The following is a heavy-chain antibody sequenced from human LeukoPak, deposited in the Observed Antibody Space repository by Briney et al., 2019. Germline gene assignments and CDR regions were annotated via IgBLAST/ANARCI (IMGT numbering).Heavy chain of an antibody. Sequence: SETLSLTCTVSGGSISSYYWSWIRQPPEKGLEWIGYIYYSGTTNYNPSLKSRVTISVDASKNQFSLKLSSVTAADTAVYYCARGVYIAAAQYGYWGQGTLVTVSS. D-gene: IGHD6-13*01. CDR3: ARGVYIAAAQYGY. V-gene: IGHV4-59*01. J-gene: IGHJ4*02. CDR2: IYYSGTT. CDR1: GGSISSYY.